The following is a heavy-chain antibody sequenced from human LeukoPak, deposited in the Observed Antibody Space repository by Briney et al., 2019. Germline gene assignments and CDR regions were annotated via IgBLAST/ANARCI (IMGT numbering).Heavy chain of an antibody. CDR2: MNPNSGNT. J-gene: IGHJ4*02. D-gene: IGHD3-22*01. V-gene: IGHV1-8*01. Sequence: ASVKVSCKASGYTFTSYDINWVRQATGQGLEWMGWMNPNSGNTGYAQKFQGRVTMTRNTSISTAYMELSSLRAEDTAVYYCARDRYDSSGYYLGTRGHIGYWGQGTLVTVSS. CDR1: GYTFTSYD. CDR3: ARDRYDSSGYYLGTRGHIGY.